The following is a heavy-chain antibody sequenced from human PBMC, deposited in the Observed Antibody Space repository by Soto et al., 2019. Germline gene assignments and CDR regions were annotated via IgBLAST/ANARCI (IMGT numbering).Heavy chain of an antibody. J-gene: IGHJ5*02. Sequence: ASVKVSCKASGYTFTSYGISWVRQAPGQGLEWMGWISAYNGNTNYAQKLQGRVTMTTDTSTSTAYRELRSLRSDDTAVYYCARDREITPNWFNPWGQGTLVTFSS. CDR1: GYTFTSYG. CDR3: ARDREITPNWFNP. D-gene: IGHD3-16*01. V-gene: IGHV1-18*01. CDR2: ISAYNGNT.